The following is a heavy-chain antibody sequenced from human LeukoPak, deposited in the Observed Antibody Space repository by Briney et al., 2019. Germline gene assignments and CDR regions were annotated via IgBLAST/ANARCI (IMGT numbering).Heavy chain of an antibody. CDR2: ISTDGSDT. J-gene: IGHJ5*02. Sequence: PGGSLRLSCATSGFTFSVYWMHWVRQAPGKGLEWVSRISTDGSDTTYAGSVKGRFTISRDNAKKTLYLQMNSLRAEDTAVYHCASMGKPSGGSWGQGTPVTVSS. CDR1: GFTFSVYW. V-gene: IGHV3-74*03. D-gene: IGHD3-10*01. CDR3: ASMGKPSGGS.